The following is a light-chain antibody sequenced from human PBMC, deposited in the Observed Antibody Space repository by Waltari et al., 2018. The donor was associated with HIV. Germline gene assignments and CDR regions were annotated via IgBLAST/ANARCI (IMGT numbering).Light chain of an antibody. Sequence: SYVLTQPPSVSVAPGKTARLTCGGNNIGSRSVQWYQQTPGQAPVLVIYNESDRPSGIPERFSGSNSGNTATLTISRVEAGDEADYYCQVWDSSSDHPGVFGTGTKVTVL. J-gene: IGLJ1*01. CDR2: NES. V-gene: IGLV3-21*04. CDR1: NIGSRS. CDR3: QVWDSSSDHPGV.